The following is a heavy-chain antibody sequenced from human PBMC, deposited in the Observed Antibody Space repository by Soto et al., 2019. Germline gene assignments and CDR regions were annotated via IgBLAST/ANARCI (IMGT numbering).Heavy chain of an antibody. V-gene: IGHV1-69*12. Sequence: QVQLVQSGAEVKKPGSSVTVSCKASGGTFSSYTISWVRQAPGQGLEWMGGIIPIFGTANYAQKFQGRVTITADESTSPAYMELSSLRSEDTAVYYCARGNLRLLPLWYFDLWGRGTLVTVSS. CDR3: ARGNLRLLPLWYFDL. J-gene: IGHJ2*01. CDR1: GGTFSSYT. D-gene: IGHD5-12*01. CDR2: IIPIFGTA.